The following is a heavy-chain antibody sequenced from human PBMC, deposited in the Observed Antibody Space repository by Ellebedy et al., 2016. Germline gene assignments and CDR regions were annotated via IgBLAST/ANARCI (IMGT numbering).Heavy chain of an antibody. CDR3: APRAIAAPK. D-gene: IGHD6-6*01. Sequence: GGSLRLSXAPSGLTVSSFFMGWVRQAPGKGLEWVSTMRGDGAKTHLADSVKGRFTMSRDIPKNTVYLQMNRLRAEDTAVYYCAPRAIAAPKWGQGTLVTVSS. CDR2: MRGDGAKT. CDR1: GLTVSSFF. J-gene: IGHJ4*02. V-gene: IGHV3-23*01.